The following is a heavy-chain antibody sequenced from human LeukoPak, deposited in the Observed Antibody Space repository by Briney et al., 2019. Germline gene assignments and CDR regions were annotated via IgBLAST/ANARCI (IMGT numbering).Heavy chain of an antibody. J-gene: IGHJ6*03. CDR1: GFAFSTFA. Sequence: GSLRLSSAASGFAFSTFAMGWVPQTPRERVEWRSTINVTGNATFSSDSAKGRFTISRDNSTNTLYLHMDSLRPDDTPIYNFTIVLHDAVAVADYYYFYMDVWGRGTAVTVSS. CDR2: INVTGNAT. V-gene: IGHV3-23*01. CDR3: TIVLHDAVAVADYYYFYMDV. D-gene: IGHD6-19*01.